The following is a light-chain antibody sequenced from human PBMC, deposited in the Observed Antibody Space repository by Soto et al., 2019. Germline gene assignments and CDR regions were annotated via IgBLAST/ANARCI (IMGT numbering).Light chain of an antibody. V-gene: IGKV3-20*01. Sequence: EIVLTQSPGTLSLSPGERASLSCRASQSVSNNYLAWYQQKPVQAPRLLIYGASNRATGIPDRFSGSGSGTDFTLTISSLQPEDFATYFCQQTYSAPPTFGQGTKVDIK. CDR1: QSVSNNY. CDR3: QQTYSAPPT. J-gene: IGKJ1*01. CDR2: GAS.